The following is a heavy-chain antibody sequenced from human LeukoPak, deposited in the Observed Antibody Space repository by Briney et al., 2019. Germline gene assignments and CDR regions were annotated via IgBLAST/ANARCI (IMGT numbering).Heavy chain of an antibody. CDR1: GFIFSSYE. V-gene: IGHV3-48*03. CDR3: VTPRDYGGNPDAFDI. CDR2: ISSSGTTI. Sequence: GGSLRLSCAASGFIFSSYEMNWVRQAPGKGLEWVSYISSSGTTIYYADSVKGRFTISRDNAKNSLYLQMNTLRAEDTAVYYCVTPRDYGGNPDAFDIWGQGTMVTVSS. D-gene: IGHD4-23*01. J-gene: IGHJ3*02.